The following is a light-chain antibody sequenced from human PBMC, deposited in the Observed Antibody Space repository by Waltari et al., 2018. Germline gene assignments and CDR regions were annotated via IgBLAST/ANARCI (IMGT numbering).Light chain of an antibody. CDR3: QQYDNLPRT. CDR2: DAS. CDR1: QDISKN. Sequence: DIQMTQSPSSLSAYVGDRVNITCQASQDISKNLNWYQHKPGKAPKLLMYDASNLATGAPSRFSGGGSGTDFTFTISSLQPEDIASYYCQQYDNLPRTFGQGTKLEIK. V-gene: IGKV1-33*01. J-gene: IGKJ2*01.